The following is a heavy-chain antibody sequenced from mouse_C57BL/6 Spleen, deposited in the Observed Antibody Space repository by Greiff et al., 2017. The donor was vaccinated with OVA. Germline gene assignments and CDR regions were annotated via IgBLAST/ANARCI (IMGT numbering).Heavy chain of an antibody. Sequence: VKLMESGPELVRPGASVKLSCKASGYTFTSYDITWVKQRPGQGLEWIGRIYTRDGSTKSNEKFKGQATLNVDTSSSTAYMELPSLTSEDSAVYFCARRAPNWYFDVWGTGTTVTVSS. CDR1: GYTFTSYD. CDR3: ARRAPNWYFDV. J-gene: IGHJ1*03. D-gene: IGHD3-1*01. CDR2: IYTRDGST. V-gene: IGHV1-85*01.